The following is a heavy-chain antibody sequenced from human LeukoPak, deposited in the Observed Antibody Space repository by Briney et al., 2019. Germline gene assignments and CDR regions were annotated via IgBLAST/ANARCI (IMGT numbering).Heavy chain of an antibody. Sequence: EASVKVSCKASGYTFTSYDINWVRQATGQGLEWIGWMNPNSGNTGYAQKFQGRVTMTRSTSISTAYMELSSLRSEDTAVYYCARVVTAHKGFDAFDIWGQGTMVTVSS. CDR3: ARVVTAHKGFDAFDI. D-gene: IGHD2-21*02. J-gene: IGHJ3*02. V-gene: IGHV1-8*01. CDR2: MNPNSGNT. CDR1: GYTFTSYD.